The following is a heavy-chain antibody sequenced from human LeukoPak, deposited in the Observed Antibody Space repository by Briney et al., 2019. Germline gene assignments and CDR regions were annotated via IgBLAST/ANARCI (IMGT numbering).Heavy chain of an antibody. D-gene: IGHD7-27*01. Sequence: ASVKVSCKASGYTLTDYQMHWVRQAPGQGLEWMGIINPGRGNTNYAQNFHGRVTLTRDTSTSTIYMELSSLRSEDTAVYYCARDRDWGSSDPFDYWGQGTLVTVSS. CDR1: GYTLTDYQ. CDR3: ARDRDWGSSDPFDY. J-gene: IGHJ4*02. CDR2: INPGRGNT. V-gene: IGHV1-46*01.